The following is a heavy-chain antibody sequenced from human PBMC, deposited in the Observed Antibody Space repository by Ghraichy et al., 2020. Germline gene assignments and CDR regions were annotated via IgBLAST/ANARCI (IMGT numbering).Heavy chain of an antibody. CDR3: ARDGGSTSFVYYYYYMDV. CDR2: ISSSSSYI. Sequence: GGSLRLSCAASGFTFSSYSMNWVRQAPGKGLEWVSSISSSSSYIYYADSVKGRFTISRDNAKNSLYLQMNSLRAEDTAVYYCARDGGSTSFVYYYYYMDVWGKGTTVTVSS. D-gene: IGHD2-2*01. V-gene: IGHV3-21*01. CDR1: GFTFSSYS. J-gene: IGHJ6*03.